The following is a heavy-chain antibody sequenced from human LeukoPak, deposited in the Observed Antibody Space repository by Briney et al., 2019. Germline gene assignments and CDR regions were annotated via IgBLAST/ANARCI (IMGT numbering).Heavy chain of an antibody. V-gene: IGHV1-18*01. D-gene: IGHD4-23*01. CDR2: INPYNGNT. Sequence: GASVKVSCKASGYTFTSYGISWVRQAPGQGLEWMGWINPYNGNTNYAQKFQGRVTMTTDTSTSTAYMELRSLRSDDTAVYYCARDPDGGRDFDHWGQGTLVTVSS. CDR1: GYTFTSYG. CDR3: ARDPDGGRDFDH. J-gene: IGHJ4*02.